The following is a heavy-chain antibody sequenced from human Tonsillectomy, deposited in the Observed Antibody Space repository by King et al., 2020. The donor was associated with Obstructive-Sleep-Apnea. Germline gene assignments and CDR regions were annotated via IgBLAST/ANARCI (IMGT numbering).Heavy chain of an antibody. CDR2: ISYDGTKK. CDR1: GFTFSNSA. J-gene: IGHJ4*02. CDR3: ARHPSRGGYNPFFIDY. Sequence: VQLVESGGGVVQPGGSLKLSCAASGFTFSNSAIHWVRQAPGRGLEWVAVISYDGTKKYYADSVKGRFSISRDNSKNTLYLQMNSLRAEDPAVYYCARHPSRGGYNPFFIDYWGQGTLVTVSS. V-gene: IGHV3-30*04. D-gene: IGHD5-24*01.